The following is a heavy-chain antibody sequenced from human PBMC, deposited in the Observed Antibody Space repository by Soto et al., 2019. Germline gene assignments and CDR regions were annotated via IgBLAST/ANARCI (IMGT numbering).Heavy chain of an antibody. CDR1: GGTFSSYT. J-gene: IGHJ4*02. CDR3: ARGPPSRGKGVVVAPFDY. Sequence: QVQLVQSGAEVKKPGSSVKVSCKTSGGTFSSYTFSWVRQAPGQGLEWMGGIVPILGATNYAQKFQGRVTIMADDSTSTAYMELSSLRSEDTAVYYCARGPPSRGKGVVVAPFDYWGQGTLVTGSS. V-gene: IGHV1-69*01. D-gene: IGHD3-3*01. CDR2: IVPILGAT.